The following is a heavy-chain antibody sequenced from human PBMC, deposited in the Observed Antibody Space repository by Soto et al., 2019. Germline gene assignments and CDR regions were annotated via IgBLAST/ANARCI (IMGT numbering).Heavy chain of an antibody. V-gene: IGHV4-30-2*01. CDR1: GGSISSGGYS. CDR3: ALGIQAYYFDY. J-gene: IGHJ4*02. Sequence: SETLSLTCAVSGGSISSGGYSWSWIRQPPGKGLEWIGYIYHSGSTYYNPSLKSRVTISVDRSKNQFSLKLSSVTAADTAVYYWALGIQAYYFDYWGQGTLVTVSS. CDR2: IYHSGST. D-gene: IGHD3-3*02.